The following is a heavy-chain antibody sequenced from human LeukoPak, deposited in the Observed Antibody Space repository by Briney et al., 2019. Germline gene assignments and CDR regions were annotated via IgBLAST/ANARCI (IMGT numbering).Heavy chain of an antibody. Sequence: GGTLRLSCTASGFTFSSYGMSWVRQAPGKGLEWVSAISGSGGSTYYADSMKGRFTISRDNSKNTPYLQMNSLSAEDTAVYYCAKKRGTYSYDLFDYWGQGTLVTVSS. CDR1: GFTFSSYG. V-gene: IGHV3-23*01. D-gene: IGHD3-22*01. CDR3: AKKRGTYSYDLFDY. CDR2: ISGSGGST. J-gene: IGHJ4*02.